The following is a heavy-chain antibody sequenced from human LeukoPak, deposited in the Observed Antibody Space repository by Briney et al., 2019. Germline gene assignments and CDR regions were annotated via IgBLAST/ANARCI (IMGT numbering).Heavy chain of an antibody. V-gene: IGHV3-23*01. CDR2: IDSSGGST. CDR1: GFIFRSYA. Sequence: GGSLRLSCAASGFIFRSYAMIWVRQAPGKGLEWVSVIDSSGGSTYYADSVKGRFTISRDNSKNTLFLQMSSLRVEDTALYYCAKDEVPGDSIISIDYWGQGTLVTVSS. D-gene: IGHD7-27*01. CDR3: AKDEVPGDSIISIDY. J-gene: IGHJ4*02.